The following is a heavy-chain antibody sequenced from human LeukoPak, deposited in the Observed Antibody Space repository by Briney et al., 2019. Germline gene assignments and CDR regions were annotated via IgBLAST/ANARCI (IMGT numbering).Heavy chain of an antibody. CDR3: ARVFCSGGSCKPYYFDY. CDR1: GGSFSGYY. D-gene: IGHD2-15*01. CDR2: INHSGST. V-gene: IGHV4-34*01. Sequence: SETLSLTCAVYGGSFSGYYWSWIRQPRGKGLEWIGEINHSGSTNYNPSLKSRVTISVDTSKNQFSLKLSSVTAADTAVYYCARVFCSGGSCKPYYFDYWGQGTLVTVSS. J-gene: IGHJ4*02.